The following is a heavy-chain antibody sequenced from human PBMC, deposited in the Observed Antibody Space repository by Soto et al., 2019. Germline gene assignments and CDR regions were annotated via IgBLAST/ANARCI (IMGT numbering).Heavy chain of an antibody. CDR3: ARASGTYPLNYGMDA. CDR1: GGSISSYY. Sequence: SETLSLTCTVSGGSISSYYWTWIRQAPGKGLQWIGYIFSSGTTNYNPSLKSRVTLSVDSSKSQFFLNLSSVTAADTAVYYCARASGTYPLNYGMDAWGQGTKVTVS. D-gene: IGHD1-26*01. V-gene: IGHV4-59*01. J-gene: IGHJ6*02. CDR2: IFSSGTT.